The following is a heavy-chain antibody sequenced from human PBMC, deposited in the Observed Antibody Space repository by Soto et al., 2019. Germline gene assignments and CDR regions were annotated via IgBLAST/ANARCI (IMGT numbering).Heavy chain of an antibody. V-gene: IGHV3-30*18. D-gene: IGHD4-17*01. CDR1: GFTFSSYG. CDR2: ISYDGSNK. J-gene: IGHJ6*02. Sequence: GGSLRLSCAASGFTFSSYGMHWVRQAPGKGLEWVAFISYDGSNKYYADSVKGRFTISRDNSKSTLYLQMNSLRAEDTAVYYCPKGPYYRDPNYYYYGMDVWGQGTTVTVSS. CDR3: PKGPYYRDPNYYYYGMDV.